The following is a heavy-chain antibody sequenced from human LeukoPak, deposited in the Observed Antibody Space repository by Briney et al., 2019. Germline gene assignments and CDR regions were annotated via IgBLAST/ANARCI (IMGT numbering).Heavy chain of an antibody. CDR1: GFTFSSYW. CDR2: IKQDGSEK. J-gene: IGHJ1*01. D-gene: IGHD6-13*01. CDR3: ARDPPLIAAAGSRYFQH. Sequence: GGSLRLSCAASGFTFSSYWMTWVRQAPGKGLEWVANIKQDGSEKYYMDSVKGRFTISRDNAKNSLYLQMNSLRAEDTAVYYCARDPPLIAAAGSRYFQHWGQGTLVTVSS. V-gene: IGHV3-7*01.